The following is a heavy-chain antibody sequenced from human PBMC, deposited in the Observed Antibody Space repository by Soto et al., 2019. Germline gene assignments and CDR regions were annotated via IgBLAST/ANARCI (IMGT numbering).Heavy chain of an antibody. CDR2: ISYDGSNK. J-gene: IGHJ6*02. D-gene: IGHD4-4*01. V-gene: IGHV3-30*18. Sequence: VGSLRLSCAASGFTFSSYGMHWVRQAPGKGLEWVAVISYDGSNKYYADSAKGRFTISRDNSKNTLYLQMDSLRAEDTAVYYCAKDDDYSNYIWDYYYGMDVWGQGTTVTVSS. CDR1: GFTFSSYG. CDR3: AKDDDYSNYIWDYYYGMDV.